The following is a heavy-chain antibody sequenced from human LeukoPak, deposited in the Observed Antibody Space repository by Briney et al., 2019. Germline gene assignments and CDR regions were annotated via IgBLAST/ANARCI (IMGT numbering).Heavy chain of an antibody. Sequence: SETLSLTCTVSGGSISSGGYYWSWIRQHPGKGLEWIGYIYYSGSTYYNPSLKSRVTISVDTSKNQFSLKLSSVTAADTAVYYCASSTAMAPLYYFDYWGQGTLVTVSS. CDR1: GGSISSGGYY. V-gene: IGHV4-31*03. D-gene: IGHD5-18*01. CDR2: IYYSGST. CDR3: ASSTAMAPLYYFDY. J-gene: IGHJ4*02.